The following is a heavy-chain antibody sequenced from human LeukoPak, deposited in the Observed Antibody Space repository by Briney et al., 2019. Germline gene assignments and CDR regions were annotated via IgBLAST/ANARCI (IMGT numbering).Heavy chain of an antibody. CDR2: IYHSGST. V-gene: IGHV4-4*02. Sequence: SETLSLTCAVSGGSISSSNWWSWVRQPPGKGLEWIGEIYHSGSTNYNPSLKSRVTISVDKSKNQFSLKLSSVTAADTAVYYCARGMTSGWSTYYYYGMDVWGQGTTVTVSS. CDR3: ARGMTSGWSTYYYYGMDV. D-gene: IGHD6-19*01. CDR1: GGSISSSNW. J-gene: IGHJ6*02.